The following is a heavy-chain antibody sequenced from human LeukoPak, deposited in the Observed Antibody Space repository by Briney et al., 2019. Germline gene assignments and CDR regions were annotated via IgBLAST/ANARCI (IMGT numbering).Heavy chain of an antibody. Sequence: ASVKVSCKASGYTFTSYYMHWVRQAPGQGLEWMGIINPSGGSTSYAQKFQGRVTMTRDTSTSTVYMELSSLRSEDTAVYYCARATIGYCSSTSCYREFDYWGQGTLVTVSS. V-gene: IGHV1-46*01. J-gene: IGHJ4*02. CDR3: ARATIGYCSSTSCYREFDY. D-gene: IGHD2-2*02. CDR1: GYTFTSYY. CDR2: INPSGGST.